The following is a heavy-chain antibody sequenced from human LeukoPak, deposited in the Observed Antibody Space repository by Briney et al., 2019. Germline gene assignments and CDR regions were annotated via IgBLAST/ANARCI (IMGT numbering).Heavy chain of an antibody. CDR1: GVSISSGDYY. J-gene: IGHJ5*02. D-gene: IGHD2-2*01. CDR3: ARGRAVVVVPANWFDP. V-gene: IGHV4-30-4*08. Sequence: SQTLSLTCTVSGVSISSGDYYWSWIRQPPGKVLERIGYIYYSGSTYYNPSLKSRVTISVDTSKNQFSLKLSSVTAADTAVYYCARGRAVVVVPANWFDPWGQGTLVTVSS. CDR2: IYYSGST.